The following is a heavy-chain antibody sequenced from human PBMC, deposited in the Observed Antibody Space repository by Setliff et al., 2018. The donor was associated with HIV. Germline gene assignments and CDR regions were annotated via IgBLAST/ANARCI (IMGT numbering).Heavy chain of an antibody. Sequence: SVKVSCKASGGTFSSYAISWVRQAPGQGLEWMGGIIPIFGTANYAQTFQGRVTITTDASTSTAFMELSSLRSEDTAVYYCVRDRYSYGYTPTWFDPWGQGTLVTVSS. CDR1: GGTFSSYA. CDR3: VRDRYSYGYTPTWFDP. V-gene: IGHV1-69*05. D-gene: IGHD5-18*01. CDR2: IIPIFGTA. J-gene: IGHJ5*02.